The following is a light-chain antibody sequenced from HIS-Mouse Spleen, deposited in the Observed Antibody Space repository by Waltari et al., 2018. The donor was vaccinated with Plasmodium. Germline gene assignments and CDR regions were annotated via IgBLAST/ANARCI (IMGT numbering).Light chain of an antibody. CDR1: QSVSSY. CDR3: QQRSNWPRVLT. J-gene: IGKJ4*01. CDR2: DAS. Sequence: EIVLTQSPATLSLSPGERATLSCRASQSVSSYLAWYQQKPGQAPRLLIYDASNRATGITARFSGSGSGTDYTLTISSLEPEDCAVYYCQQRSNWPRVLTFGGGTKVEIK. V-gene: IGKV3-11*01.